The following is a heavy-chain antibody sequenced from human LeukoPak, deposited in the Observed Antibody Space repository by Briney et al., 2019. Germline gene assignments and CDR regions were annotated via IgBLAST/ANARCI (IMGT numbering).Heavy chain of an antibody. CDR3: ARGLDY. V-gene: IGHV3-33*03. Sequence: GGSLRLSCATAGFTFSTFGIHWVRQTPGKGLEWAAAIQSDGSKQYYGDSVKGRFTISRDNAKNSLYLQMNSLRAEDTAVYYCARGLDYWGQGTLVTVSS. CDR1: GFTFSTFG. J-gene: IGHJ4*02. CDR2: IQSDGSKQ.